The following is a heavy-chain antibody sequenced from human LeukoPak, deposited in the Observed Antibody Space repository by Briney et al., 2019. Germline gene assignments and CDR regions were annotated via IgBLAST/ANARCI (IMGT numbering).Heavy chain of an antibody. CDR1: GGSFSGYY. D-gene: IGHD3-22*01. Sequence: SETLSLTCAVYGGSFSGYYWSWIRQPPGKGLEWIGEINHSGSTNYNPSLKSRVTISVDTSKNQFSLKLSSVTDADTAVYYCASGYYYDSSFDYWGQGTLVTVSS. CDR2: INHSGST. J-gene: IGHJ4*02. CDR3: ASGYYYDSSFDY. V-gene: IGHV4-34*01.